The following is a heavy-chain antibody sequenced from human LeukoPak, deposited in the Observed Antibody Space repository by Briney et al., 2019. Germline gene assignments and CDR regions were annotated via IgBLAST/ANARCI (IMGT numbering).Heavy chain of an antibody. CDR3: AREHELSYHYFDY. Sequence: SETLSLTCTVSGGSISTYYWSWIRQPPGKGLGWIGHIYTSGSTNYNPSLKSRVIMSVDTSKNQFSLRLSSVTAADTAVYYCAREHELSYHYFDYWGRGTLVTVSS. J-gene: IGHJ4*02. D-gene: IGHD1-7*01. V-gene: IGHV4-4*07. CDR1: GGSISTYY. CDR2: IYTSGST.